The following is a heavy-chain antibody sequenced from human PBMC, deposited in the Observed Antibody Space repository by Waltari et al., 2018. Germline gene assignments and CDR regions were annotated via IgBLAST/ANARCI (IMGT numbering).Heavy chain of an antibody. V-gene: IGHV4-34*02. J-gene: IGHJ1*01. Sequence: QVQLQQWGAGLVRPSETLSLPCDGYGWSLTAYYWTWFRQSPGKGLEWIGENNLGDITYYNPSLENRVTILLDKSKNQFSLRLDSVTAADTAVYYCVTGPRDKWVGRYSGEFFHHWGPGTLVTVSS. CDR3: VTGPRDKWVGRYSGEFFHH. CDR1: GWSLTAYY. CDR2: NNLGDIT. D-gene: IGHD3-9*01.